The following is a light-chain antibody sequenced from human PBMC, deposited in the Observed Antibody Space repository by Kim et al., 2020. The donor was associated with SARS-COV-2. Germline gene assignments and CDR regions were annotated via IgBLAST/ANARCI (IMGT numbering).Light chain of an antibody. CDR3: QQYGSSPYT. CDR1: QSVSSSY. J-gene: IGKJ2*01. CDR2: GAS. V-gene: IGKV3-20*01. Sequence: EIVLTQSPGTLSWSPGERATLSCRASQSVSSSYLAWYQQKPGQAPRLLIYGASSRATGIPDRFSGSGSGTDFTLTISRLEPEDFAVYYCQQYGSSPYTFGQGTKLEI.